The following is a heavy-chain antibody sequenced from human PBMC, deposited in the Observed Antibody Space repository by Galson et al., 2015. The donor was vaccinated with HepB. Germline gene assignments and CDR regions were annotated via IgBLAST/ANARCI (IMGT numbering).Heavy chain of an antibody. CDR3: ARDGFGAVIATCNWFDP. V-gene: IGHV7-4-1*02. Sequence: SVKVSCKASGYIFTKYTINWVRQAPGQGLEWMGWIDTNTGNPTYAQGFTGRFVFSLDTSVSTAYLQISSLKAEDTAVYYCARDGFGAVIATCNWFDPWGQGTLVTVSS. J-gene: IGHJ5*02. CDR1: GYIFTKYT. CDR2: IDTNTGNP. D-gene: IGHD3-3*01.